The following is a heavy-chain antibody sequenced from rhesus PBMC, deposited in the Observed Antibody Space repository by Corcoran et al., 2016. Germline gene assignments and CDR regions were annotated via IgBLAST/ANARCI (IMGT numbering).Heavy chain of an antibody. D-gene: IGHD2-21*01. CDR1: GGSISSNY. V-gene: IGHV4-173*01. CDR3: ASVGMVVQGFDY. J-gene: IGHJ4*01. CDR2: IAGSGGDH. Sequence: QVQLQESGPGLVKPSETLSLTCAVSGGSISSNYWSWIRQLPGKGLGWIGRIAGSGGDHDYNPSLKSRVTISTDPSKNQFSLKLSSVTAADTAVYYCASVGMVVQGFDYWGQGVLVTVSS.